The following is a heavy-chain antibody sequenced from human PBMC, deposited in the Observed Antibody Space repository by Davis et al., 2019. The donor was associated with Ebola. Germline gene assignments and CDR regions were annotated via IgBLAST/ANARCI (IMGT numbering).Heavy chain of an antibody. V-gene: IGHV3-23*01. CDR2: ISASGDTT. CDR1: GFTLRSFA. CDR3: VKGAFSMPLDF. D-gene: IGHD2-2*01. Sequence: GESLKISCAASGFTLRSFAMGWVRQAPGKGLEWVSAISASGDTTYYADSVKGRFSVSRDSSRSTLSLQMNSLRAEDTAVYYCVKGAFSMPLDFWGQGTLVTVSS. J-gene: IGHJ4*02.